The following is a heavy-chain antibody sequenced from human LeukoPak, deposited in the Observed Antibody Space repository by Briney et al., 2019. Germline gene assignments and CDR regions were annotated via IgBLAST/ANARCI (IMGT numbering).Heavy chain of an antibody. V-gene: IGHV1-69*05. D-gene: IGHD2-2*01. CDR1: GGTFSSYA. CDR2: IIPIFGTA. Sequence: SVKVSCKASGGTFSSYAISWVRQAPGQGLEWMGGIIPIFGTANYAQKFQGRVTITTDESTSTAYMELNNLRVEDTAIYYCAKASWVSSTDAVRWGQGTLVTVSS. CDR3: AKASWVSSTDAVR. J-gene: IGHJ4*02.